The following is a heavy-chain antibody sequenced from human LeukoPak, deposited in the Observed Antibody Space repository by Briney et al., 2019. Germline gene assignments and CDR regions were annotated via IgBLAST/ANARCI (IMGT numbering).Heavy chain of an antibody. D-gene: IGHD3-3*01. Sequence: PGGSLRLSCAASGFTFSNAWMSWVRQAPGKGLEWVGRIKSKTDGGTTDYAAPVKGRFTISRDDSKNTLYLQMNSLKTEDTAVYYCTTATRFLEWLSDYWGQGTQVTVSS. CDR1: GFTFSNAW. CDR3: TTATRFLEWLSDY. CDR2: IKSKTDGGTT. V-gene: IGHV3-15*01. J-gene: IGHJ4*02.